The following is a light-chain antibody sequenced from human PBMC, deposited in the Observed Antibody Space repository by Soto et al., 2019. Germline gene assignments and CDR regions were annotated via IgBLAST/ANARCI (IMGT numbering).Light chain of an antibody. CDR3: QQYNSYPG. J-gene: IGKJ1*01. CDR2: DAS. CDR1: QIVSTW. V-gene: IGKV1-5*01. Sequence: DIQMTQSPSTLSASVGDRVTITCRASQIVSTWLAWYQQKPGKAPKLLIYDASSLESGVPSRFSGSGSGTEFTLTISSLQPDDFATYYCQQYNSYPGFGQGTKVDIK.